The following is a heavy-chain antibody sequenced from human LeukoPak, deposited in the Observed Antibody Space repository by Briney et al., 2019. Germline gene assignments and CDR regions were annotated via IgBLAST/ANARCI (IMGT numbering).Heavy chain of an antibody. D-gene: IGHD2-21*01. CDR2: IYYSGST. CDR1: GGPISSYY. Sequence: SETLSLTCTLSGGPISSYYWSWIRQPPGKGLEWIGYIYYSGSTNYNPSLKSRVTISVDTSKNQFSLKLSSVTAADTAVYYCAREVWSGSYYYGMDVWGQGTTVTVSS. J-gene: IGHJ6*02. CDR3: AREVWSGSYYYGMDV. V-gene: IGHV4-59*01.